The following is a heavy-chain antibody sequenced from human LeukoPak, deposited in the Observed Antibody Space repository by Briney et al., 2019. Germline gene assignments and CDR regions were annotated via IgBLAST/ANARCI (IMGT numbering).Heavy chain of an antibody. J-gene: IGHJ3*02. CDR2: IYYSGST. Sequence: SETLSLTCTVSGGSISSYYWSWIRQPPGKGLEWIGYIYYSGSTNYNPSLQSRVTISVDTSKNQFSLKLSSVTAADTAVYYCARAPRGVVVKSDAFDTWGQGTMVTVSS. V-gene: IGHV4-59*01. CDR3: ARAPRGVVVKSDAFDT. D-gene: IGHD2-15*01. CDR1: GGSISSYY.